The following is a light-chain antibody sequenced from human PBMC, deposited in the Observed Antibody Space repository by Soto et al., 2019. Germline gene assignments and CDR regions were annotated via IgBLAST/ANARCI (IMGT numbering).Light chain of an antibody. CDR3: ASYTSISSLGV. J-gene: IGLJ1*01. Sequence: QSALAQPSSVSGSPGQSITISCTGTSTDVGGYNYVSWYQHHSGKAPKLLIYEVTNRPSGISDRFSGSKSVNTASLTISGLQAEDESDYYCASYTSISSLGVFGTGTKVTVL. V-gene: IGLV2-14*01. CDR2: EVT. CDR1: STDVGGYNY.